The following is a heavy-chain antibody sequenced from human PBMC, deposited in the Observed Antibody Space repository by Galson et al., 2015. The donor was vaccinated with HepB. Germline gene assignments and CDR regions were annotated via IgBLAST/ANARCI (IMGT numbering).Heavy chain of an antibody. CDR2: IWYDGSNK. V-gene: IGHV3-33*01. D-gene: IGHD1-1*01. CDR3: VRGGIQLQYFDS. CDR1: GFTFSSYG. J-gene: IGHJ4*02. Sequence: SLRLSCAASGFTFSSYGMHWVRQAPGKGLEWVAVIWYDGSNKYYADSVKGRFTISRDNSKNTLYLQMNSLRAEDTAVYYCVRGGIQLQYFDSWGQGTLVTVSS.